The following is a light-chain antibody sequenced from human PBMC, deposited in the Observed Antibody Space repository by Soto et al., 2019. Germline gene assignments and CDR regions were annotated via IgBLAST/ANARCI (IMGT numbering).Light chain of an antibody. V-gene: IGKV4-1*01. J-gene: IGKJ4*01. CDR2: WAS. Sequence: DIVMTQSPDSLAVSLGERATINCKSSQSVLYNSNNKNYLAWYQQKPGQPPKLLMFWASIRGTGVPGRFSGSGSGTDFTLTISSLQAEDVAVYYCQQYYTTPLTFGGGTKVDIK. CDR3: QQYYTTPLT. CDR1: QSVLYNSNNKNY.